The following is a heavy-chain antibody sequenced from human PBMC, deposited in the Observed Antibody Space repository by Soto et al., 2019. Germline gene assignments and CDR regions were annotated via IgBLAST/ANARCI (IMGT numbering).Heavy chain of an antibody. V-gene: IGHV3-23*01. J-gene: IGHJ5*02. CDR3: AKGKSENGVDWLDP. Sequence: PGGSLRLSCAASGFMFENYAMIWVRQAPGKGLEWVATVRGNSYGAYYADCVRGRFIISRDNSKNTMSLQLNSLRDDDTAIYYCAKGKSENGVDWLDPWGPGTLVTVSS. CDR2: VRGNSYGA. CDR1: GFMFENYA. D-gene: IGHD2-8*01.